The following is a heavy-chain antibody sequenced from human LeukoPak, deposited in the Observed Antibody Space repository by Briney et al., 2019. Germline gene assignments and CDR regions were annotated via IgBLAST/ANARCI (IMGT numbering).Heavy chain of an antibody. CDR2: ISPNSGGT. V-gene: IGHV1-2*02. CDR3: ARELPPGIAAAAPLDY. J-gene: IGHJ4*02. D-gene: IGHD6-13*01. Sequence: ASVKVSCKASGYTFTGYYMHWVRQAPGQGLEWMGWISPNSGGTNYAQKFHGRVTMTRDTSISTAYMELSRLRSDDTAVYYCARELPPGIAAAAPLDYWGQGTLVTVSS. CDR1: GYTFTGYY.